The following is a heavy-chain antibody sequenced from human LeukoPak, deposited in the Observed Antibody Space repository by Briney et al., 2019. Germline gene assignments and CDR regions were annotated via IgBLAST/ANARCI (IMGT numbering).Heavy chain of an antibody. V-gene: IGHV3-30*18. D-gene: IGHD3-10*01. Sequence: GGSLRLSCAASGFTFSSYGMHWVRQAPGKGLEWVAVISYDGSNKYYADSVKGRFTISGDNSKNTLYLQMNSLRAEDTAVYYCAKVLATGSPDYWGQGTLVTVSS. J-gene: IGHJ4*02. CDR1: GFTFSSYG. CDR3: AKVLATGSPDY. CDR2: ISYDGSNK.